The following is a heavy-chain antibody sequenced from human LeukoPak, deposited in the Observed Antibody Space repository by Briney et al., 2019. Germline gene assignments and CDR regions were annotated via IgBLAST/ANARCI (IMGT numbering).Heavy chain of an antibody. V-gene: IGHV4-4*07. CDR1: GGSMSDYY. CDR3: AREIVGATYFDY. J-gene: IGHJ4*02. Sequence: SETLSLTCTVSGGSMSDYYWSWIRQPAGKGLEWIGRFYSSGSTNYNPSLKSRVTISVDTSKNQFSLRLNSVTAADTGMYYCAREIVGATYFDYWGQGTPVTVSS. CDR2: FYSSGST. D-gene: IGHD1-26*01.